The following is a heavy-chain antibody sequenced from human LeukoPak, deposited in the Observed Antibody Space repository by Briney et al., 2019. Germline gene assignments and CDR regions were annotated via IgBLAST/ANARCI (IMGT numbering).Heavy chain of an antibody. V-gene: IGHV1-2*02. CDR3: ARGPFIVVVPAAMGRDDAFDI. CDR2: INPNSGGT. CDR1: GYTFTGYD. J-gene: IGHJ3*02. Sequence: GASVKVSCKASGYTFTGYDMHWVRQAPGQGLEWMGWINPNSGGTNYAQKFQGRVTMTRDTSISTAYMELSRLRSDDTAVYYCARGPFIVVVPAAMGRDDAFDIWGQGTMVTVSS. D-gene: IGHD2-2*01.